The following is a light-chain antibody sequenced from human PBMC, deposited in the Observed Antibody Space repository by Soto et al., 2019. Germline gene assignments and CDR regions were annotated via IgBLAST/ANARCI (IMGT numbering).Light chain of an antibody. CDR1: QSVSSN. J-gene: IGKJ5*01. Sequence: IVLTQSPATLSVSPGERATLSCRASQSVSSNLAWHQQRPGQAPRLLIYGASTRATGIPVRFSGSASGTEFTLTISSLQSEDFTVYYCQQYNDWPPKITFGQGTRLEIK. V-gene: IGKV3-15*01. CDR2: GAS. CDR3: QQYNDWPPKIT.